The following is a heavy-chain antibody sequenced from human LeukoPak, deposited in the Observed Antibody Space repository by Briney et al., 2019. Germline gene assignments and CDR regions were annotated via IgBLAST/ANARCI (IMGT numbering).Heavy chain of an antibody. CDR1: GYTFTSYG. CDR2: ISAYNGNT. J-gene: IGHJ4*02. D-gene: IGHD3-9*01. CDR3: ARCYDILTGYYPEPFDY. V-gene: IGHV1-18*01. Sequence: GASVTVSCKASGYTFTSYGISWVRQAPGQGVEWMGWISAYNGNTNYAQKLQGRVTMTTDTSTSTAYMELRSLRSDDTAVYYCARCYDILTGYYPEPFDYWGQGTLVTVSS.